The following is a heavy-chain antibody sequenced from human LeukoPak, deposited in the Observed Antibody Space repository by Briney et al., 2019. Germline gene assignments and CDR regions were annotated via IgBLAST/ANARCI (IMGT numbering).Heavy chain of an antibody. Sequence: PGRSLRLSCVASRFTFDDYAMHWVRQAPGKGLEWVSRISWNSGIIGYADSVKGRFTISRDNAKNSLYLQMNSLSPEDTALYYCAKRGPPPGSYGNWIDPWGQGTLVTVSS. CDR3: AKRGPPPGSYGNWIDP. CDR2: ISWNSGII. CDR1: RFTFDDYA. J-gene: IGHJ5*02. V-gene: IGHV3-9*01. D-gene: IGHD2-15*01.